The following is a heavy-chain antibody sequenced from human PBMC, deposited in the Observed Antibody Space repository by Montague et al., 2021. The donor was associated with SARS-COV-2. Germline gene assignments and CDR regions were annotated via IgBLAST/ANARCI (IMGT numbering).Heavy chain of an antibody. CDR3: VAPYNGNWYYFDD. CDR1: GGSFSSGDSY. CDR2: LHYAGSA. D-gene: IGHD6-13*01. Sequence: SETLSLTCSVSGGSFSSGDSYWGWLRQAPGKGLEWIGGLHYAGSAYYNPSLRSRVTISADTPKNQFSLKLNSVTAADTAVYYCVAPYNGNWYYFDDWGQGTLVTVSS. V-gene: IGHV4-39*01. J-gene: IGHJ4*02.